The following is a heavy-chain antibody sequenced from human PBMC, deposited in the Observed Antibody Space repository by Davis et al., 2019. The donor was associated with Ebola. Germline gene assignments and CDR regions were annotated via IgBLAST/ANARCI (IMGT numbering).Heavy chain of an antibody. Sequence: MPSETLSLTCTVSGGSISSGDYYWSWIRQPPGKGLEWIGYIYYSGSTYYNPSLKSRVTISVDTSKNQFSLKLSSVTAADTAVYYCARRYCSGGSCYYGYWGQGTLVTVSS. D-gene: IGHD2-15*01. CDR1: GGSISSGDYY. CDR2: IYYSGST. V-gene: IGHV4-30-4*02. J-gene: IGHJ4*02. CDR3: ARRYCSGGSCYYGY.